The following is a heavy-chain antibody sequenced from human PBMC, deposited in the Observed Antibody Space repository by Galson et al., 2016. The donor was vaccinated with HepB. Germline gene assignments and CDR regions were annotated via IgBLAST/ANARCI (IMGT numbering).Heavy chain of an antibody. D-gene: IGHD3-10*01. CDR3: TRDYYGSLDH. J-gene: IGHJ4*02. CDR1: GFIFKNYW. V-gene: IGHV3-7*01. CDR2: IKRDGSQK. Sequence: SLRLSCAASGFIFKNYWMAWVRQAPGQGLEWVANIKRDGSQKEHVDSVKGRFTISRDNAKNTVHLQMNSLRAEDTAVYYCTRDYYGSLDHWGQGTLVTVSS.